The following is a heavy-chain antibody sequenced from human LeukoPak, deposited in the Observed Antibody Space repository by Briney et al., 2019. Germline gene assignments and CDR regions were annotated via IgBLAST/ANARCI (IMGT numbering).Heavy chain of an antibody. CDR2: LNSDGSTT. CDR3: ARALRYYDSSGYYQDFDY. V-gene: IGHV3-74*01. D-gene: IGHD3-22*01. J-gene: IGHJ4*02. Sequence: PGGSLRLSCAASGFTFSSYWMHWVRQAPGKGLVWVSRLNSDGSTTNYADSVKGRFTISRDNAKNTLYLQMNSLRAEDTAVYYCARALRYYDSSGYYQDFDYWGRGTLVTVSS. CDR1: GFTFSSYW.